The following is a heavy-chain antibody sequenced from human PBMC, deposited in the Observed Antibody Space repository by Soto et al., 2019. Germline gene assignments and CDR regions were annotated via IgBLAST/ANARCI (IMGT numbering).Heavy chain of an antibody. V-gene: IGHV5-51*01. CDR1: GYSFTSYW. Sequence: PGESLKISCKVSGYSFTSYWIGGVRQMPGKGLEWMGIIYPGDSDTRYSPSFQGQVTISADKSISTAYLQWSSLKASDTAMYYCARSTPDYYYYYGMDVWGQGTTVTVSS. J-gene: IGHJ6*02. CDR2: IYPGDSDT. D-gene: IGHD2-15*01. CDR3: ARSTPDYYYYYGMDV.